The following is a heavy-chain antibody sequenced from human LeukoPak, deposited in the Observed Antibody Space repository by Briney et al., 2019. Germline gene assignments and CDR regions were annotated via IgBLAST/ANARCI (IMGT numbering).Heavy chain of an antibody. CDR2: MSTSDSPI. Sequence: GGSLRLSCAASGFIFNNAWMSWVRQAPGKGLEWVSYMSTSDSPIYYTDSVKGRFTISRDNAKNSLYLQMNSLRASDTAVYYCARELNGAFDPWGQGTLVTVSS. V-gene: IGHV3-11*04. CDR1: GFIFNNAW. CDR3: ARELNGAFDP. D-gene: IGHD1-1*01. J-gene: IGHJ5*02.